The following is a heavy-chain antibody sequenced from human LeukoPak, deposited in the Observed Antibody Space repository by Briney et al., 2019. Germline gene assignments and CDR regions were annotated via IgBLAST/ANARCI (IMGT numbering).Heavy chain of an antibody. CDR1: GFTFSSYG. V-gene: IGHV3-7*04. CDR3: ARDRYSGYDTPFDY. J-gene: IGHJ4*02. CDR2: IKQDGSEK. D-gene: IGHD5-12*01. Sequence: GGSLRLSCAASGFTFSSYGMSWVRQAPGKGLEWVANIKQDGSEKYYADSVKGRFTISRDNAKNSLYLQMNSLRAEDTAVYYCARDRYSGYDTPFDYWGQGTLVTVSS.